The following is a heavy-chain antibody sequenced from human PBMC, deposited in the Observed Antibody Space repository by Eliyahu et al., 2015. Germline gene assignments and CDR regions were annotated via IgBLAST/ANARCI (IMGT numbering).Heavy chain of an antibody. Sequence: QVQLVESGGGVVQPGGSXRXSCAAXGFXFSSXGMHWVRQAPGKGLEGVAFIRYDGSNKYYADSVKGRFTISRDNSKNTLYLQMNSLRAEDTAVYYCAKGRITISPGHYWGQGTLVTVSS. D-gene: IGHD3-3*01. CDR2: IRYDGSNK. V-gene: IGHV3-30*02. J-gene: IGHJ4*02. CDR3: AKGRITISPGHY. CDR1: GFXFSSXG.